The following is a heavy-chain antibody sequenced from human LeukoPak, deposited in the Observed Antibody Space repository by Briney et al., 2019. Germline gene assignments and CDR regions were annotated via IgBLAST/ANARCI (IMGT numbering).Heavy chain of an antibody. CDR1: GYTFTGYY. Sequence: ASVKVSCKAPGYTFTGYYMHWVRQAPGQGLEWMGWINPNSGGTNYAQKFQGRVTMTRDTSISTAYMELSRLRSDDTAVYYCARILHSIAVAGTGFDYWGQGTLVTVSS. CDR2: INPNSGGT. V-gene: IGHV1-2*02. D-gene: IGHD6-19*01. J-gene: IGHJ4*02. CDR3: ARILHSIAVAGTGFDY.